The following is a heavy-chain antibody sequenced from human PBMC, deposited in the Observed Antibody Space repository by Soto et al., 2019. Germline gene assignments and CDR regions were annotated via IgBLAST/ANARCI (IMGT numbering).Heavy chain of an antibody. Sequence: SVKVSCKASGGTFNNNAISWVRQAPGQGLEWMGGIIPILGTANYAQKFQGRVTITADESTSTGYMELSSVTAADTAVYYCASWRTVTTPTEYYGMDVWGQGTTVTVSS. CDR3: ASWRTVTTPTEYYGMDV. CDR1: GGTFNNNA. V-gene: IGHV1-69*13. CDR2: IIPILGTA. D-gene: IGHD4-17*01. J-gene: IGHJ6*02.